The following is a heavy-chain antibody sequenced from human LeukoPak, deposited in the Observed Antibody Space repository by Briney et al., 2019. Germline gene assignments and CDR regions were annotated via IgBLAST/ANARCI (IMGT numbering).Heavy chain of an antibody. CDR2: IYYSGST. V-gene: IGHV4-59*06. Sequence: SETLSLTCTVSGGSISSYYWSWIRQHPGKGLEWIGYIYYSGSTYYNPSLKSRVTISVDTSKNQFSLKLSSVTAADTAVYYCARNDPLLWFGELSGGFDPWGQGTLVTVSS. D-gene: IGHD3-10*01. J-gene: IGHJ5*02. CDR1: GGSISSYY. CDR3: ARNDPLLWFGELSGGFDP.